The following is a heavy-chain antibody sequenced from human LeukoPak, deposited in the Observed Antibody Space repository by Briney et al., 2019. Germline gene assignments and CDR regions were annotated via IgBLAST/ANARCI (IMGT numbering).Heavy chain of an antibody. D-gene: IGHD6-19*01. CDR1: GFTFSSYG. V-gene: IGHV3-33*01. Sequence: PGRSLRLSCAASGFTFSSYGMHWVRRAPGKGLEWVAVIWYDGSNKYYADSVKGRFTISRDNSKNTVYLQMNSLRAEDTAVYYCAREVSSGGWHNWFDPWGQGTLVTVSS. CDR2: IWYDGSNK. J-gene: IGHJ5*02. CDR3: AREVSSGGWHNWFDP.